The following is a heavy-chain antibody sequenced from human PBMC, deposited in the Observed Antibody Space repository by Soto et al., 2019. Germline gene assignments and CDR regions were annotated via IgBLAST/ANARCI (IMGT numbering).Heavy chain of an antibody. Sequence: GGYLRLSCTASGFTFGDYAMSWVRQAPGKGLEWVGFIRSKAYGGTTEYAASVKGRFTISRDDSKSIAYLQMNSLKTEDTAVYYCTRVLDYAWGYYFDFWGQGTLVTVSS. CDR1: GFTFGDYA. V-gene: IGHV3-49*04. CDR2: IRSKAYGGTT. CDR3: TRVLDYAWGYYFDF. D-gene: IGHD3-16*01. J-gene: IGHJ4*02.